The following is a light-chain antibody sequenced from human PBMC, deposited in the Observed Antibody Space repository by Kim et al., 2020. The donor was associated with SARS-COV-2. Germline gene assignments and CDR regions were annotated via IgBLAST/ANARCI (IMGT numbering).Light chain of an antibody. J-gene: IGKJ4*01. Sequence: PGERATLSCRAIQNTDTYSAWYQQRPGQAPRLLVYDASNRATGVPDRFSGSGSGTDFTLTISSLEPEDFSIYYCQQRNSWPPAVTFGGGTKVDIK. CDR1: QNTDTY. CDR3: QQRNSWPPAVT. V-gene: IGKV3-11*01. CDR2: DAS.